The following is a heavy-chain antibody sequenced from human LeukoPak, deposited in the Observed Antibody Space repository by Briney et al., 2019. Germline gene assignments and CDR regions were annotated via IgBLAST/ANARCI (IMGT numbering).Heavy chain of an antibody. CDR1: GGTFSSYA. CDR2: IIPIFGTA. Sequence: GASVKVSCKASGGTFSSYAISWVRQAPGQGLEWMGGIIPIFGTANYAQKFQGRVTITADESTSTAYMELSSLRSEDTAVYYCARGLRETVALRPFDYWGQGTLVTVSS. D-gene: IGHD6-19*01. J-gene: IGHJ4*02. V-gene: IGHV1-69*13. CDR3: ARGLRETVALRPFDY.